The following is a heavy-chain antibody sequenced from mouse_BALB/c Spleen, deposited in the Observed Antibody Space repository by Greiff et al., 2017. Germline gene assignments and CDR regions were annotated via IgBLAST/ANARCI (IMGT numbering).Heavy chain of an antibody. J-gene: IGHJ3*01. V-gene: IGHV1-31*01. D-gene: IGHD3-1*01. CDR1: GYSFTGYY. CDR3: ARGGSSGYVGFAY. CDR2: INPYNGAT. Sequence: VQLQQSGPELVKPGASVKISCKASGYSFTGYYMHWVKQSHVKSLEWIGRINPYNGATSYNQNFKDKASLTVDKSSSTAYMELHSLTSEDSAVYYGARGGSSGYVGFAYWGQGTLVTVSA.